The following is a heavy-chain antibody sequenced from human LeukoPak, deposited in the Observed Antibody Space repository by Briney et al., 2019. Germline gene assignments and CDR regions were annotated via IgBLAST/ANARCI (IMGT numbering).Heavy chain of an antibody. V-gene: IGHV4-59*01. CDR1: GGSICSYY. Sequence: PSETLSLTCTVSGGSICSYYWSWIRQPPGKGLEWIGYIYYSGSTNYNPSLKSRVTISVDTSKNQFSLKLSSVTAADTAVYYCARVKRYFDLRDAFDIWGQGTMVTVSS. CDR2: IYYSGST. CDR3: ARVKRYFDLRDAFDI. D-gene: IGHD3-9*01. J-gene: IGHJ3*02.